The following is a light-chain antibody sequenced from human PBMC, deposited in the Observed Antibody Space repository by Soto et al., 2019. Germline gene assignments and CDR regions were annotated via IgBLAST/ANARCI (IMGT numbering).Light chain of an antibody. J-gene: IGLJ3*02. CDR2: EVS. CDR3: SSYAGSNNWV. V-gene: IGLV2-8*01. CDR1: SSDFGGYNY. Sequence: QSVLTQPPSASGSPGQSVTISCTGTSSDFGGYNYVSWYQQHPGKAPKLMIYEVSKRPSGVPDRFSGSKSGNTASLTVSGLQADDVADYYCSSYAGSNNWVFGGGTKLTVL.